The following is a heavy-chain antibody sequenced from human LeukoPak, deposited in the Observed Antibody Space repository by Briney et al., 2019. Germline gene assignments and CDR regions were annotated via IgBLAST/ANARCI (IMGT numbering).Heavy chain of an antibody. CDR2: FDPEDGET. CDR3: ATDTLYYYGMDV. CDR1: GYTLTELS. Sequence: GASVKVSCKVSGYTLTELSIHWVRQAPGKGLEWMGGFDPEDGETIYAQKFQGRVTMTEDTSTDTANMELSSLRSEDTAVYYCATDTLYYYGMDVWGQGTTVTVSS. V-gene: IGHV1-24*01. J-gene: IGHJ6*02.